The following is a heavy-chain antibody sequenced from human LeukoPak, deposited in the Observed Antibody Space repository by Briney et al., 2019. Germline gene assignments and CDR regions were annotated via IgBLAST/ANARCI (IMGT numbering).Heavy chain of an antibody. CDR1: EGTFSSYA. CDR3: ARVPWDRAATDAYYYYGMDV. CDR2: IIPILGIA. D-gene: IGHD1-26*01. J-gene: IGHJ6*02. Sequence: ASVKVSCKASEGTFSSYAISWVRQAPGQGLEWMGRIIPILGIANYAQKFQGRVTITADKSTSTAHMELSSLRSEDTAVYYCARVPWDRAATDAYYYYGMDVWGQGTTVTVSS. V-gene: IGHV1-69*04.